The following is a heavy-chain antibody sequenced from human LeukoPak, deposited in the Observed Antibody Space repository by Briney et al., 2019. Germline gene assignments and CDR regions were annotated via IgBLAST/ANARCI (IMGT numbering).Heavy chain of an antibody. V-gene: IGHV1-69*13. CDR3: AQAGIAVAGLYGMDV. Sequence: SLKVSCKASGGTFSSYAISWVRQAPGQGLEWMGGIIPIFGTANYAQKFQGRVTITADESTSTAYMELSSLRSEDTAVYYCAQAGIAVAGLYGMDVWGQGTTVTVSS. CDR2: IIPIFGTA. J-gene: IGHJ6*02. D-gene: IGHD6-19*01. CDR1: GGTFSSYA.